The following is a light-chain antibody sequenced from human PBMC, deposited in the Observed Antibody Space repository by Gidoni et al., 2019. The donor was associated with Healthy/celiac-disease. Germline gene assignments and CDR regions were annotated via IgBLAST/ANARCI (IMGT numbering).Light chain of an antibody. CDR3: QQYYSYPRT. CDR2: AAS. CDR1: QGISSY. Sequence: AIRITQSPSSPSASTGDRVTITCRASQGISSYLAWYQQKPGKAPKLLIYAASTLQSGVPSRFSGRGSGTDFTLTISCLQSEDFATYYCQQYYSYPRTFGQGTKVEIK. V-gene: IGKV1-8*01. J-gene: IGKJ1*01.